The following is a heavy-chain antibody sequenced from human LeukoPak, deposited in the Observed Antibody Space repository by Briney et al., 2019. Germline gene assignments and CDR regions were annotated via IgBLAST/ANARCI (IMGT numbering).Heavy chain of an antibody. J-gene: IGHJ6*02. D-gene: IGHD3-3*01. V-gene: IGHV3-11*01. CDR1: GFTFSDYY. CDR3: ARVRSNYDFWSGYDYYYYGMDV. CDR2: ISSSGSTI. Sequence: GGSLRLSCAASGFTFSDYYMSWIRQAPGKGLEWVSYISSSGSTIYYADSVKGRFTISRDNAKNSLYLQMNSLRAEDTAVYYCARVRSNYDFWSGYDYYYYGMDVWGQGTTVTVSS.